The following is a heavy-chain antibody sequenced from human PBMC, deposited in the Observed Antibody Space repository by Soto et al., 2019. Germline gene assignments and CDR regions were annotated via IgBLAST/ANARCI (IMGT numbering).Heavy chain of an antibody. J-gene: IGHJ4*02. V-gene: IGHV1-69*05. Sequence: GASVKVSCKASGGTFSSYAISWVRQAPGQGLEWMGGIIPIFGTANYAQKFQGRVTMTTDVSTSTAYMELSRLRSEDTAVYYCASAGDGYKLIDYWGQGTLVTVSS. CDR3: ASAGDGYKLIDY. D-gene: IGHD5-12*01. CDR1: GGTFSSYA. CDR2: IIPIFGTA.